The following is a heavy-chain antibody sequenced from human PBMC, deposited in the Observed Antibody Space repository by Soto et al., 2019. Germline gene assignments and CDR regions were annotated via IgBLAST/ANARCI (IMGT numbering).Heavy chain of an antibody. CDR1: GGSISGYY. D-gene: IGHD3-3*01. CDR2: IFYKGNT. V-gene: IGHV4-59*08. CDR3: ARHPPIARFENGLDV. J-gene: IGHJ6*02. Sequence: PSETLSLTCTVSGGSISGYYWSWIRQPPGKGLEWIGYIFYKGNTIYSPSLNRRLTISVDTATNQFSLKLTSVTAADTAVYYCARHPPIARFENGLDVWGQGTMVTVSS.